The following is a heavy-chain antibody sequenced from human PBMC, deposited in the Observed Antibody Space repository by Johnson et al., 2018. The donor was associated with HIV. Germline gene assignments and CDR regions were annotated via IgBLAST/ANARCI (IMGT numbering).Heavy chain of an antibody. Sequence: QVQLVESGGGLVKPGGSLRLSCAASGFTFTGSAIHWVRQASGQGLDWVAVISYDGSNKYYADSVKGRFTISRDNSKNTLYLQMNSLRAEDTAVYYCARDRVITFGGVIGRGAFDIWGQGTMVTVSS. D-gene: IGHD3-16*02. CDR3: ARDRVITFGGVIGRGAFDI. J-gene: IGHJ3*02. CDR2: ISYDGSNK. CDR1: GFTFTGSA. V-gene: IGHV3-30-3*01.